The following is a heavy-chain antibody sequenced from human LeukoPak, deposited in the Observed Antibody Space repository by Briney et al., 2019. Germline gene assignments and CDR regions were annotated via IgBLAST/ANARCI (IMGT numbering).Heavy chain of an antibody. Sequence: ASVKVSCKASGYTFTGYYMHWVRRAPGQGLEWMGWINPNSGGTNYAQKFQGRVTMTRDTSISTAYMELSRLRSDDTAVYYCARDPDYGSGSYYDKQVDYWGQGTLVTVSS. V-gene: IGHV1-2*02. CDR3: ARDPDYGSGSYYDKQVDY. CDR1: GYTFTGYY. J-gene: IGHJ4*02. CDR2: INPNSGGT. D-gene: IGHD3-10*01.